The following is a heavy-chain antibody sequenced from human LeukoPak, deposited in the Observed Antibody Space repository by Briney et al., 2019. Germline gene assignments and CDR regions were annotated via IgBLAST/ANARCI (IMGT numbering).Heavy chain of an antibody. Sequence: PGGSLRLSCAASGFTFSDYYMSWIRQAPGKGLEWVSYISSTSSYTKYADSLKGRFTVSRDNAKNTLYLQMNSLRAEDTAVYYCARDASGYFDYWGQGTLVTVSS. V-gene: IGHV3-11*06. CDR3: ARDASGYFDY. J-gene: IGHJ4*02. D-gene: IGHD3-22*01. CDR1: GFTFSDYY. CDR2: ISSTSSYT.